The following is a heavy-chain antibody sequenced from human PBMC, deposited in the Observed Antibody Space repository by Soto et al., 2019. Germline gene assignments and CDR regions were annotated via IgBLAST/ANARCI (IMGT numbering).Heavy chain of an antibody. V-gene: IGHV4-59*01. Sequence: SETLSLTCTVSGGSIRSYYWSWIRQPPGKGLEWIGYIYYSGSTNYNPSLKSRVTISVDTSKNQFSLKLSSVTAADTAVYYCARDLGIGADCWGQGTLVTVSS. CDR1: GGSIRSYY. D-gene: IGHD6-13*01. CDR3: ARDLGIGADC. CDR2: IYYSGST. J-gene: IGHJ4*02.